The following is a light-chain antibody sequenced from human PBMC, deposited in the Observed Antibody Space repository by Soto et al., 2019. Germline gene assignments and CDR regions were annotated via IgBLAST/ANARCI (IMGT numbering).Light chain of an antibody. CDR1: SSDVGGYNY. V-gene: IGLV2-14*01. J-gene: IGLJ2*01. Sequence: QSALTQPASVSGSPGQSITISCTGTSSDVGGYNYVSWYQQHPGKAPKLMIYEVSNRPSGVSNRFSGSKSGNTASLTISGRQDEDEADYSCSSYTSSSTLEVFGGGTKLTVL. CDR2: EVS. CDR3: SSYTSSSTLEV.